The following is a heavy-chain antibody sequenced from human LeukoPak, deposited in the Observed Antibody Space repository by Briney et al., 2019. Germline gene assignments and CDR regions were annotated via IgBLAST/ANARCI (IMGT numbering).Heavy chain of an antibody. CDR2: INPSGGST. V-gene: IGHV1-46*01. Sequence: ASVKVSCKASGYTFASYYMHWVRQAPGQGLEWMGIINPSGGSTSYAQKFQGRVTMTRDTSTSTVYMELSSLRSEDTAVYYCATEEVGAQGRHWFDPWGQGTLVTVSS. D-gene: IGHD1-26*01. CDR1: GYTFASYY. CDR3: ATEEVGAQGRHWFDP. J-gene: IGHJ5*02.